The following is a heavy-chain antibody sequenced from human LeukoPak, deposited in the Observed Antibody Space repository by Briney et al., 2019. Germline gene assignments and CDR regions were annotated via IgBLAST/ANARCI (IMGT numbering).Heavy chain of an antibody. CDR3: ARGGREGTVVHRYYYYYYMDV. J-gene: IGHJ6*03. CDR2: INDSGST. D-gene: IGHD4-23*01. V-gene: IGHV4-34*01. CDR1: GGSFSGYY. Sequence: TTSETLSLTCAVYGGSFSGYYWSWIRQPPGKGLEWIGEINDSGSTNYNPSLKTRVTISVDTSKNQFSLKLSSVTAADTAVYYCARGGREGTVVHRYYYYYYMDVWGKGTTVTVSS.